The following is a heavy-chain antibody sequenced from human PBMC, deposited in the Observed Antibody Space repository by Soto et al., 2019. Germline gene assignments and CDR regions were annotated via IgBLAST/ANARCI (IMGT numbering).Heavy chain of an antibody. CDR1: GFTFSSYS. CDR2: ISSSSSTI. D-gene: IGHD6-13*01. V-gene: IGHV3-48*01. Sequence: EVQLVESGGGLVQPGGSLRLSCAASGFTFSSYSMNWVRQAPGKGLEWVSYISSSSSTIYYADSVKGRFTISRDHAKNSLYLQMNSLRAEDTAVYYCARHPERIAQIGWFAPWGQGTLVTVSS. CDR3: ARHPERIAQIGWFAP. J-gene: IGHJ5*02.